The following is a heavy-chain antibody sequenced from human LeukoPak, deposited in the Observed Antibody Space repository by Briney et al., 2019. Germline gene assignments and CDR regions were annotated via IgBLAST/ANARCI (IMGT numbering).Heavy chain of an antibody. J-gene: IGHJ4*02. CDR3: ARVTRTTVTTSFDY. V-gene: IGHV4-31*03. CDR1: GGSISSGGYY. Sequence: TLSLTCTVSGGSISSGGYYWSWIRQHPGKGLEWTGYIYYSGSTYYNPSLKSRVTISVDTSKNQFSLKLSSVTAADTAVYYCARVTRTTVTTSFDYWGQGTLVTVSS. CDR2: IYYSGST. D-gene: IGHD4-17*01.